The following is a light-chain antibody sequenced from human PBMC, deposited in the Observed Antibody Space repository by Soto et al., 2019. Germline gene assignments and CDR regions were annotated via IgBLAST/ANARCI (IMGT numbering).Light chain of an antibody. J-gene: IGKJ5*01. CDR1: QSISRY. Sequence: DIQMTQSPSSLSASLGYRFTITCGASQSISRYLNWYQQKPGKAPKLLSYAASSLQSGVPSRFSGSGSGTEFTLAISSLQPEDFETYYCQQFNDSPITFGQGTRLEIK. CDR3: QQFNDSPIT. V-gene: IGKV1-9*01. CDR2: AAS.